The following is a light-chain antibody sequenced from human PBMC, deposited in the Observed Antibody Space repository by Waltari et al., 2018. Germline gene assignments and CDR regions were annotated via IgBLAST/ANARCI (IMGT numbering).Light chain of an antibody. CDR2: KAS. CDR1: QSISSW. V-gene: IGKV1-5*03. Sequence: DIQMTQSPSTLSASVGDRVTVTCRASQSISSWLAWYQQKPGKAPKLLIYKASTLGSGVPSRFSGSGSGTEFTLTISSLQPEDFATYYCQQYNTYSRTFGQGTKGNQT. J-gene: IGKJ1*01. CDR3: QQYNTYSRT.